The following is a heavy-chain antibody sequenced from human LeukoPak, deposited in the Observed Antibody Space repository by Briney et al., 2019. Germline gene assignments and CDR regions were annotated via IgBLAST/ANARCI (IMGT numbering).Heavy chain of an antibody. V-gene: IGHV4-30-2*01. J-gene: IGHJ4*02. CDR2: IYHSGST. CDR1: GGSISSGGYS. Sequence: SQTLSLTCTVSGGSISSGGYSWRWIRQPPGKGLEWIGYIYHSGSTYYNPSLKSRVTISVDRSKNQFSLKLSSVTAADTAVYYCASGYGKDLTYWGQGTLVTVSS. D-gene: IGHD5-12*01. CDR3: ASGYGKDLTY.